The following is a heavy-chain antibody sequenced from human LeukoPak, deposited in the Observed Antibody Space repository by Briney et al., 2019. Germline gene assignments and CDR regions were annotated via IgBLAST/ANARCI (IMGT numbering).Heavy chain of an antibody. CDR1: GGSISSNRHY. D-gene: IGHD1-26*01. CDR3: TRLLKYSGSYYCDY. Sequence: SETLSLTCTVSGGSISSNRHYWGWIRQPPGKGLEWIGNIYYGGSTYYNPSLKSRVTISVDTSKNQISLKLSSVTAADTAVYYCTRLLKYSGSYYCDYWGQGSLVTVSS. CDR2: IYYGGST. J-gene: IGHJ4*02. V-gene: IGHV4-39*01.